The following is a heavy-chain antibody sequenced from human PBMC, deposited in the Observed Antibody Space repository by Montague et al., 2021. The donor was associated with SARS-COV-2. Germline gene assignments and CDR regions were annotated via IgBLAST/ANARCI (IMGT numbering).Heavy chain of an antibody. CDR1: GGSIDSFY. CDR2: IFHSGRT. D-gene: IGHD3-22*01. CDR3: ARGGYYDNTGYYSDYYYNMAL. J-gene: IGHJ6*02. V-gene: IGHV4-59*01. Sequence: SETLSLTCTVSGGSIDSFYWSWIRRPPGKGLEWIGCIFHSGRTYYNPSRKSGVSMSVDTSKNQVSLRLSSLTAADTAVYYCARGGYYDNTGYYSDYYYNMALWGQGPTVPVSS.